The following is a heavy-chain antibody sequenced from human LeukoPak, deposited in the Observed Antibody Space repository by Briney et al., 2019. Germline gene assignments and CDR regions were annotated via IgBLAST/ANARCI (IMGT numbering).Heavy chain of an antibody. CDR2: IWYDGSNK. CDR1: GFTFSSYG. Sequence: PGRSLRLSCAASGFTFSSYGMHWVRQAPGKGLEWVAVIWYDGSNKYYADSVKGRFTISRDNSKNTLYLQMNSLRAEDTAVYYCARDGYDILTGYPHDNWFDPWSQGTLVTVSS. D-gene: IGHD3-9*01. V-gene: IGHV3-33*01. CDR3: ARDGYDILTGYPHDNWFDP. J-gene: IGHJ5*02.